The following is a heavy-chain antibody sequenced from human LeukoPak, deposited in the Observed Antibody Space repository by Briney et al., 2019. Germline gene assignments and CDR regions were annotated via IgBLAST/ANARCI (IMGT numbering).Heavy chain of an antibody. J-gene: IGHJ4*02. D-gene: IGHD6-19*01. CDR3: AKDRGSGSGWYFDY. CDR1: GFTFDNFA. CDR2: IFYDGTIY. Sequence: PGGSLRLSCTASGFTFDNFAMHWVRQAPGKGLEWVAVIFYDGTIYYYADSVKGRFTISRDNSKNTLYLQMNSLRAEDTAVYYCAKDRGSGSGWYFDYWGQGTLVTVSS. V-gene: IGHV3-30*04.